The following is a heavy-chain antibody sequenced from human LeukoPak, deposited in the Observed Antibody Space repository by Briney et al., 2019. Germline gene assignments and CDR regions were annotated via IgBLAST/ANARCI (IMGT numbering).Heavy chain of an antibody. CDR2: ISGSGGST. CDR3: ARGLYDYGSGSYYSDY. CDR1: GFTFSSYA. V-gene: IGHV3-23*01. D-gene: IGHD3-10*01. J-gene: IGHJ4*02. Sequence: GSLRLSCAASGFTFSSYAMSWVRQAPGKGLEWVSAISGSGGSTYYADSVKGRFTISRDNSKNTLYLQMNSLRAEDTAVYYCARGLYDYGSGSYYSDYWGQGTLVTVSS.